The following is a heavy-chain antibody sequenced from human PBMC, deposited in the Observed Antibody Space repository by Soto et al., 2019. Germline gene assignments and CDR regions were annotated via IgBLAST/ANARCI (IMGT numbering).Heavy chain of an antibody. V-gene: IGHV1-69*01. CDR2: IIPMFGTT. D-gene: IGHD2-15*01. J-gene: IGHJ5*02. CDR1: GGTFSSYA. Sequence: QVQLVQSGAEVRKPGSSVKVSCKASGGTFSSYAINWVRQAPGQGLEWMGGIIPMFGTTKYAQRFQGRLTVSADESTSTAYMELSSLRAEDTAGYYGARGVVVVAARQLGWFDPWGQGTLGTGSS. CDR3: ARGVVVVAARQLGWFDP.